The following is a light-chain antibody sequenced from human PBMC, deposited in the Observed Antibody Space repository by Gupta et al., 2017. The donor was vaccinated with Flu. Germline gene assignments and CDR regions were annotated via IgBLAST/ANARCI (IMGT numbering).Light chain of an antibody. Sequence: TITYLSGQTMISYLNRKLSYSLRAPNLLIDSASRLESGVPSRFSGSGSGTDFTLTISSLQPEDFATYYCQQSDSTLLTFGEGTKVEIK. CDR2: SAS. V-gene: IGKV1-39*01. CDR1: QTMISY. CDR3: QQSDSTLLT. J-gene: IGKJ4*01.